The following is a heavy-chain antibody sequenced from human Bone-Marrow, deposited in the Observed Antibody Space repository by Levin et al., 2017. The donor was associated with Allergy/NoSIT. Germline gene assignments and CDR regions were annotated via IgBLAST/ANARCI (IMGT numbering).Heavy chain of an antibody. J-gene: IGHJ4*02. D-gene: IGHD3-10*01. Sequence: GGSLRLSCAASGFSFSSHSMSWVRQAPGRGLEWVSSISSRSTYIYYADSVKGRFTISRDNAKNSVFLQLSSLRSEDTAVYYCARDKDGSASYYDGPYDYWGQGTLVTVSS. CDR2: ISSRSTYI. CDR3: ARDKDGSASYYDGPYDY. CDR1: GFSFSSHS. V-gene: IGHV3-21*01.